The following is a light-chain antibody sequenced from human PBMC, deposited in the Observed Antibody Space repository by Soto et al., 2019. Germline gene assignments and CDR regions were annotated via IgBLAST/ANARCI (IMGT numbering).Light chain of an antibody. CDR1: QSVDGY. Sequence: EVVMTQSPGTLSVSLGESATISCRASQSVDGYLAWYQQKPGQAPRLLIYGASTRATGVTARFRGGGSGTEFTLTISSLQSEDSAVYYCQQYHKWPPITFGQGTRLEI. J-gene: IGKJ5*01. V-gene: IGKV3-15*01. CDR2: GAS. CDR3: QQYHKWPPIT.